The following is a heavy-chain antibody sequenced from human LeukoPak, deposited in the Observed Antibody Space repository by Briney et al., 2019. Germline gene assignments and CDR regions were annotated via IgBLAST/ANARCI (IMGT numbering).Heavy chain of an antibody. Sequence: ATVKVSCKASGFTFTSSAVQWVRQARGQRLEWIGWIVVGSGNTNYAQKFQERVTITRDMSTSTAYMELSSLRSEDTAVYYCAAAPLDYYYDSSGYYIDYRGQGTLVTVSS. CDR2: IVVGSGNT. CDR3: AAAPLDYYYDSSGYYIDY. V-gene: IGHV1-58*01. D-gene: IGHD3-22*01. J-gene: IGHJ4*02. CDR1: GFTFTSSA.